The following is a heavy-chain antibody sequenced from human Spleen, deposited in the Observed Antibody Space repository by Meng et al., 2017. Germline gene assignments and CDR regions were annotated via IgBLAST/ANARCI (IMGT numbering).Heavy chain of an antibody. V-gene: IGHV3-33*01. CDR3: ARGPTTMAHDFDY. CDR2: KWYDGN. Sequence: WVRQAPGKGLEWVAVKWYDGNYADSVQGRFTISRDNSKKTLYLQMNSLRAEDTAVYYCARGPTTMAHDFDYWGQGTLVTVSS. D-gene: IGHD4-11*01. J-gene: IGHJ4*02.